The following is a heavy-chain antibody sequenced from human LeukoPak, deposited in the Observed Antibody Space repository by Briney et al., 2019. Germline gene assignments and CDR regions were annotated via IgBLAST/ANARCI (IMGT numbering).Heavy chain of an antibody. J-gene: IGHJ4*02. CDR2: IYYGGST. D-gene: IGHD5-18*01. CDR1: GGSISSYY. CDR3: ARSAGYSYGGGEIDY. Sequence: SETLSLTCTVSGGSISSYYWSWIRQPPGKGLEWIGYIYYGGSTKYNPSLKSRVTISVDTSKNQFSLKLSSVTAADTAVYYCARSAGYSYGGGEIDYWGQGTLVTVSS. V-gene: IGHV4-59*01.